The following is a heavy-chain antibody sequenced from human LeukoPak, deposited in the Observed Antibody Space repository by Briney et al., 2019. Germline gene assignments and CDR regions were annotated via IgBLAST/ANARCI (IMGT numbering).Heavy chain of an antibody. CDR1: GFTFSSYS. CDR2: ISSSSSTI. D-gene: IGHD2-2*01. J-gene: IGHJ4*02. CDR3: ARPRSARLPAAMDY. Sequence: PGGSLRLSCAASGFTFSSYSMNWVRQAPGKGLEWVSYISSSSSTIYYADSVKGRFTISRDNAKNSLYLQMNSLRAEDTAVYYCARPRSARLPAAMDYWGQGTLVTVSS. V-gene: IGHV3-48*01.